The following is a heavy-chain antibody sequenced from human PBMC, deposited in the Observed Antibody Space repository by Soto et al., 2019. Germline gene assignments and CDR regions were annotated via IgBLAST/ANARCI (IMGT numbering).Heavy chain of an antibody. CDR2: INHSGST. Sequence: QVQLQQWGAGLLKPSETLSLTCAVYGGSFSGYYWSWIRQPPGKGLEWIGEINHSGSTNYNPSLKSRVTISLDTSKNQFSLKLSSVTAADTAVYYCARVIRGYSSTNYYYYYGMDVWGQGTTVTVSS. CDR1: GGSFSGYY. CDR3: ARVIRGYSSTNYYYYYGMDV. D-gene: IGHD5-18*01. J-gene: IGHJ6*02. V-gene: IGHV4-34*01.